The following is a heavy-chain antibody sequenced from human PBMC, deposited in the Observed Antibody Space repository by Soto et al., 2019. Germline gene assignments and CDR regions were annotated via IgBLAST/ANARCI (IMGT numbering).Heavy chain of an antibody. Sequence: EVQLLESGGGLVQPGGSLRLSCAASGSTFSSYAMSWVRQAPGKGLEWVSAISGSGGSTYYADSVKGRFTISRDNSKNTLYLQMNSLRAEDTAVYYCAKAQWLTNNQFDYWGQGTLVTVSS. D-gene: IGHD6-19*01. V-gene: IGHV3-23*01. CDR2: ISGSGGST. CDR1: GSTFSSYA. J-gene: IGHJ4*02. CDR3: AKAQWLTNNQFDY.